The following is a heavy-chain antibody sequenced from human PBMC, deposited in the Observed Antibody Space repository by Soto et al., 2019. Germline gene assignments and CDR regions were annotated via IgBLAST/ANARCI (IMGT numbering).Heavy chain of an antibody. CDR2: INAGNGNT. D-gene: IGHD6-13*01. CDR3: ARDPPFSGKQQLEDYFDY. CDR1: GYTFTSYA. Sequence: ASVKVSCKASGYTFTSYAMHWVRQAPGQRLEWMGWINAGNGNTKYSQKFQGRVTITRDTSASTAYMELSSLRSEDTAVYYCARDPPFSGKQQLEDYFDYWGQGTLVTVSS. J-gene: IGHJ4*02. V-gene: IGHV1-3*01.